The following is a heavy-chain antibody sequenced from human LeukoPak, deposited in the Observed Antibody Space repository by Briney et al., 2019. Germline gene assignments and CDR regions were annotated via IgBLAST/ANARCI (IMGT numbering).Heavy chain of an antibody. D-gene: IGHD6-19*01. J-gene: IGHJ4*02. CDR2: IYHSGST. V-gene: IGHV4-38-2*02. CDR1: GYSISSGYY. Sequence: KSSETLSLTCTVSGYSISSGYYWGWIRQPPGKGLEWIGSIYHSGSTYYNPSLKSRVTISVDTSKNQFSLKLSSVTAADTAVYYCARVGGFGSGLYYFDFWGQGTLVTVSS. CDR3: ARVGGFGSGLYYFDF.